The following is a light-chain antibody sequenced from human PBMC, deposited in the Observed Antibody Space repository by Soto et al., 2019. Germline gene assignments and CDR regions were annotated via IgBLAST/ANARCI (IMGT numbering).Light chain of an antibody. CDR2: GAS. CDR3: QQYYIWPPWT. V-gene: IGKV3-15*01. CDR1: QFVSSN. J-gene: IGKJ1*01. Sequence: ELVVTQSPATLSVSPGERATLYCRASQFVSSNLAWYQQTPGQAPRLLIYGASTRATGIPARFSGSGSGTEFTLTISSLQSEDSALYYCQQYYIWPPWTFGQGTKVDIK.